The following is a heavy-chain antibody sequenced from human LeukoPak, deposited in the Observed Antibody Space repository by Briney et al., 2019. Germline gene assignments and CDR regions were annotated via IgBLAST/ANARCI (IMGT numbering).Heavy chain of an antibody. CDR2: IYSGGST. V-gene: IGHV3-66*01. Sequence: GGSLRLSCAASGFTVSSNYMSWVRQAPGKGLEWVSVIYSGGSTYYADSVKGRFTISRDNSKNTLYLQMNSLRAEDTAVYYCASVAVVTEYYFDYWGQGTLVTVSS. D-gene: IGHD2-21*02. CDR3: ASVAVVTEYYFDY. J-gene: IGHJ4*02. CDR1: GFTVSSNY.